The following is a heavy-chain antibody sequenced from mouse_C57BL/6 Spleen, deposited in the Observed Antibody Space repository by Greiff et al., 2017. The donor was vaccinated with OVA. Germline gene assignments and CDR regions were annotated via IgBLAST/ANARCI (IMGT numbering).Heavy chain of an antibody. CDR2: INPNNGGT. J-gene: IGHJ1*03. Sequence: VQLQQSGPELVKPGASVKISCKASGYTFTDYYMNWVKQSHGKSLEWIGDINPNNGGTSYNQKFKGKATLTVDKSSSTAYMELRSLTSEDSAVYYCARSVTGTRYFDVWGTGTTVTVSS. CDR1: GYTFTDYY. CDR3: ARSVTGTRYFDV. D-gene: IGHD4-1*01. V-gene: IGHV1-26*01.